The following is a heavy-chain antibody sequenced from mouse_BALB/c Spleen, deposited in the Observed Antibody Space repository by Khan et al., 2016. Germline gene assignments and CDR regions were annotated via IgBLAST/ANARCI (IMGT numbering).Heavy chain of an antibody. V-gene: IGHV1-52*01. Sequence: QVQLKQSGAELVRPGASVKLSCKASGHPFTTYWMNWVKQRPEQGLEWIGRIDPYDSETHYDQRFKDKAILTVDRSSSTAYMQLSSLTSEDSAVYYCARGSTVFDYWGQGTTLTVSS. CDR3: ARGSTVFDY. D-gene: IGHD1-1*01. J-gene: IGHJ2*01. CDR2: IDPYDSET. CDR1: GHPFTTYW.